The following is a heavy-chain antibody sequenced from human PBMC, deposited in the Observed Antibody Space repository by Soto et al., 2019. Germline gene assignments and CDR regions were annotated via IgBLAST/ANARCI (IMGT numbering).Heavy chain of an antibody. CDR1: GGTFSKYA. J-gene: IGHJ6*02. D-gene: IGHD3-22*01. CDR3: ARPLRDRNFSHGLAV. V-gene: IGHV1-69*01. Sequence: QVQLVQSGAELKKPGSSVKVSCKASGGTFSKYAISWVRQAPGQGLEWLGGIIPMFGTPNYAQKFQGRVTISADESTTTDYLELSSLRSAATAVYFCARPLRDRNFSHGLAVWGQGTTDTVSS. CDR2: IIPMFGTP.